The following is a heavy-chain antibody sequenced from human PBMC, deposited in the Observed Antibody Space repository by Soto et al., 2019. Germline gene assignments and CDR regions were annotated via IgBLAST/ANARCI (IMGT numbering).Heavy chain of an antibody. CDR2: ISAYNGNT. CDR3: ARVRRGYSGYDSDY. V-gene: IGHV1-18*01. Sequence: ASVKVSCKASGYTFTSYGISWVRQAPGQGLEWMGRISAYNGNTNYAQKLQGRVTMTTDTSTSTAYMELRSLRSDDTAVYYCARVRRGYSGYDSDYWGQGTLVTVSS. CDR1: GYTFTSYG. D-gene: IGHD5-12*01. J-gene: IGHJ4*02.